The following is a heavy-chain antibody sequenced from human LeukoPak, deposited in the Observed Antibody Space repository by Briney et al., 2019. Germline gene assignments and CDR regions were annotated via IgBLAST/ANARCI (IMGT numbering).Heavy chain of an antibody. V-gene: IGHV4-59*01. CDR3: ARDFRGETDYYGMDV. J-gene: IGHJ6*02. CDR1: GGSISSYY. CDR2: IYYSGST. Sequence: SETLSLTCTVSGGSISSYYWSWIRQPPGKGLEWIGYIYYSGSTNYNPSLKSRVTISVDTSKNQFSLKLSPVTAADTAVYYCARDFRGETDYYGMDVWGQGTTVTVSS.